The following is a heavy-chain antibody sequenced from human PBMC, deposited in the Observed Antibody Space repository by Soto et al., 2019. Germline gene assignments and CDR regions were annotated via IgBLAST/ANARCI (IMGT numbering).Heavy chain of an antibody. CDR1: GGSFSSSSHY. V-gene: IGHV4-39*02. CDR3: ARDKITGLFDY. J-gene: IGHJ4*02. D-gene: IGHD2-8*02. Sequence: SETLSLTCTVFGGSFSSSSHYWGWIRQPPGKGLEWLGTMFYFGSTYYNTSLESRVTISVDTSKNQFSLKLTSVTAADTAVYYCARDKITGLFDYWGQGTLVTVSS. CDR2: MFYFGST.